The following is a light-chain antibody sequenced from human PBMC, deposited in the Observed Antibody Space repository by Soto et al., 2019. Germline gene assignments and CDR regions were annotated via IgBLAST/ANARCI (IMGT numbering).Light chain of an antibody. CDR2: DVS. CDR3: STYTSSSTYVV. CDR1: SSDVGGYNY. J-gene: IGLJ2*01. V-gene: IGLV2-14*01. Sequence: QSALTQPASVSGSPGQSITISCTGTSSDVGGYNYVSWYQQHPGKAPKLMIYDVSNRPSGVSNRFAGSKSGNTASLTISGLQAEDEVNYYGSTYTSSSTYVVFGVGTKLTV.